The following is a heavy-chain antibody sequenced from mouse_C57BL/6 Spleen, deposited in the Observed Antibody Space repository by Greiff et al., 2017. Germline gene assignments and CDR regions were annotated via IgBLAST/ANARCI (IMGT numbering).Heavy chain of an antibody. CDR1: GFTFSSYG. Sequence: EVQLVESGGDLVKPGGSLKLSCAASGFTFSSYGMSWVRQTPDKRLEWVATISSGGSYTYYPDSVKGRFTISRDNAKNTLYLQMSSLKSEDTAMYYCARQSNGSSPYAMDYWCQGTSVTGSS. V-gene: IGHV5-6*01. CDR2: ISSGGSYT. CDR3: ARQSNGSSPYAMDY. D-gene: IGHD1-1*01. J-gene: IGHJ4*01.